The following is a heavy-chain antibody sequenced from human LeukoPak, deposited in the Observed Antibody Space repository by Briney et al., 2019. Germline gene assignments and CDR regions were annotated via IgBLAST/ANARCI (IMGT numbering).Heavy chain of an antibody. Sequence: PGGSLRLSCAASGFTFSSYAMSWVRQAPGKGLEWVSAISGSGGSTYYADSVKGRFTISRDNSKNTLYLQMNSLRAEDTAVYYCARDQAIKLPRNYYYYMDVWGKGTTVTVSS. CDR3: ARDQAIKLPRNYYYYMDV. V-gene: IGHV3-23*01. D-gene: IGHD1-26*01. J-gene: IGHJ6*03. CDR2: ISGSGGST. CDR1: GFTFSSYA.